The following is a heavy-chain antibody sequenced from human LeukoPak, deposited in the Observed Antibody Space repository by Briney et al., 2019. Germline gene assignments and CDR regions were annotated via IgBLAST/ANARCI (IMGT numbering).Heavy chain of an antibody. CDR2: INHSGST. D-gene: IGHD3-16*01. CDR1: GGSFSGYY. J-gene: IGHJ3*02. Sequence: SETLSLTCAVYGGSFSGYYWSWIRQPPGKGLEWIGEINHSGSTNYNPSLKSRVTISVDTSKNQFSLKLSSVTAADTAVYYCARGEYDYAWGSYSPNAFAMWGQVTMVTVSS. CDR3: ARGEYDYAWGSYSPNAFAM. V-gene: IGHV4-34*01.